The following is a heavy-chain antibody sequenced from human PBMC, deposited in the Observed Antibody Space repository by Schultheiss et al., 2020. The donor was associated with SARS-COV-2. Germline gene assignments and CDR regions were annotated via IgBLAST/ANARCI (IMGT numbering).Heavy chain of an antibody. CDR2: IIPIFGTA. D-gene: IGHD4-23*01. CDR1: GGTFSSYA. J-gene: IGHJ4*02. CDR3: ARSDYGGNTQVDY. V-gene: IGHV1-69*13. Sequence: SVKVSCKASGGTFSSYAISWVRQAPGQGLEWMGGIIPIFGTANYAQKFQGRVTITADESTSTAYMELSSLRSEDTAVYYCARSDYGGNTQVDYWGQGTLVTVSS.